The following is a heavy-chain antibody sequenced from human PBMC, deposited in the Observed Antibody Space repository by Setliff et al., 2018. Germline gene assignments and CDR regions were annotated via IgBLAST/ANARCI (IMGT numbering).Heavy chain of an antibody. CDR3: AKDQHYYGSGSYYTYDY. Sequence: GGSLRLSCAASGFTFSSYGMHWVRQAPGKGLEWVAFIRYDGSNKYYADSVKGRFTISRDNSKNTLYLQMNSLRAEDTAVYYCAKDQHYYGSGSYYTYDYWGQGTLVTV. CDR1: GFTFSSYG. D-gene: IGHD3-10*01. CDR2: IRYDGSNK. J-gene: IGHJ4*02. V-gene: IGHV3-30*02.